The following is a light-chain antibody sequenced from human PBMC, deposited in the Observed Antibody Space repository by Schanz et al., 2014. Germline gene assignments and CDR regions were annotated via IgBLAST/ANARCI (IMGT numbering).Light chain of an antibody. CDR1: SSNIGSNY. V-gene: IGLV1-47*02. Sequence: QSVLTQPPSASGTPGQRVTISCSGSSSNIGSNYVYWYQQLPGTAPKLLIYSNDRRPSGVPDRFSASKSGTSASLAISGLQSEDEAEYYCAAWDDSLTGRVFGGGTKLTVL. CDR3: AAWDDSLTGRV. CDR2: SND. J-gene: IGLJ3*02.